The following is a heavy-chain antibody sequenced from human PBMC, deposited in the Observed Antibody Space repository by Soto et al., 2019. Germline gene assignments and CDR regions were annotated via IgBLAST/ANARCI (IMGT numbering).Heavy chain of an antibody. V-gene: IGHV4-34*01. CDR2: INHSGST. CDR1: GGSFSGYY. CDR3: ARGKTSGSSGGP. J-gene: IGHJ5*02. Sequence: SETLSLTCAVYGGSFSGYYWSWIRQPPGKGLEWIGEINHSGSTNYNPSLKSRVTISVDTSKNQFPLKLSSVTAADTAVYYCARGKTSGSSGGPWGQRTLVTVSS. D-gene: IGHD6-6*01.